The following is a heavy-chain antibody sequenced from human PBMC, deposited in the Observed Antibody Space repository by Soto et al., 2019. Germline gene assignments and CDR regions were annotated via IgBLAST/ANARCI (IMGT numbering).Heavy chain of an antibody. J-gene: IGHJ6*02. D-gene: IGHD3-10*01. CDR1: GGSISSYY. CDR2: IYYSGST. V-gene: IGHV4-59*01. Sequence: SETLSLTCTVSGGSISSYYWSWIRQPPGKGLEWIGYIYYSGSTNYNPSLKSRVTISVDTSKNQFSLKLSSVTAADTAVYYCARSAGPGSYYYYYYYGMDVWGQGTTVT. CDR3: ARSAGPGSYYYYYYYGMDV.